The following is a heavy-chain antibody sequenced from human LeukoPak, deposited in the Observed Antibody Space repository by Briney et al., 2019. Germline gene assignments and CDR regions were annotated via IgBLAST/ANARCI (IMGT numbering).Heavy chain of an antibody. CDR2: INSDGSSI. CDR1: GFTFRSYS. V-gene: IGHV3-74*03. J-gene: IGHJ4*02. D-gene: IGHD5-12*01. CDR3: AREGRVSGYDFDC. Sequence: GGSLRLSCAASGFTFRSYSMNWVRQAPGKGLVWVSRINSDGSSITYADSVKGRFTISRDNAKNTLYLQMNSLRVEDTAVYYCAREGRVSGYDFDCWGQGTLVTVSS.